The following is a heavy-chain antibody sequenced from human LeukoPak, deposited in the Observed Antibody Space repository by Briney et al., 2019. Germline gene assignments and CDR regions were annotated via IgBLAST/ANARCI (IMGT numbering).Heavy chain of an antibody. CDR1: GFTFDDYA. CDR2: ISLNSGST. D-gene: IGHD5-18*01. CDR3: AKDIEQLWMKHDAFDI. V-gene: IGHV3-9*01. J-gene: IGHJ3*02. Sequence: GRSLRLSCAASGFTFDDYALHWVRQAPGKGRDGVSGISLNSGSTGYADSVKGRFTIYRDNAQNPLYLQMNSLRAEDTALYYCAKDIEQLWMKHDAFDIWGQGTMVTVSS.